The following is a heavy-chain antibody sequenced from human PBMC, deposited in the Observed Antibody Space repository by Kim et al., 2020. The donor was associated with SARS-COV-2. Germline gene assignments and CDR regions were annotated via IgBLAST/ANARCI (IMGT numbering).Heavy chain of an antibody. Sequence: PSDSDTRYSPSFQGQVTISADKSISTAYLQWSSLKASDSAMYYCARPDCWGQGTLVTVSS. J-gene: IGHJ4*02. V-gene: IGHV5-51*01. CDR2: PSDSDT. CDR3: ARPDC.